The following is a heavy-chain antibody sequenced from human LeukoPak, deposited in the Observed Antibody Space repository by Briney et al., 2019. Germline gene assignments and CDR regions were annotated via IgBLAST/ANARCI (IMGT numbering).Heavy chain of an antibody. CDR3: ARVDYYDSSGYYSYFDY. CDR2: IYYSGST. CDR1: GGSISSYY. J-gene: IGHJ4*02. Sequence: SETLSLTCTVSGGSISSYYWSWIRQPPGKGLEWIGYIYYSGSTNYNSSLKSRVTISVDTSKNQFSLKLSSVTAADTAVYYCARVDYYDSSGYYSYFDYWGQGTLVTVSS. V-gene: IGHV4-59*01. D-gene: IGHD3-22*01.